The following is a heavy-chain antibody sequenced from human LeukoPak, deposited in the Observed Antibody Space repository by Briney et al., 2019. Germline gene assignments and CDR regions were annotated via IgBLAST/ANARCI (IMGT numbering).Heavy chain of an antibody. CDR1: GFTFSSYG. CDR2: IWYDGSNK. J-gene: IGHJ4*02. D-gene: IGHD1-26*01. CDR3: ARRLNVGAHKQAFDY. V-gene: IGHV3-33*01. Sequence: GGSLRLSCAASGFTFSSYGMHWVRQAPGKGLEWVAVIWYDGSNKYYADSVKGRFTISRDNSKNTLYLQMNSLRAEDTAVYYCARRLNVGAHKQAFDYWGQGTLVTVSS.